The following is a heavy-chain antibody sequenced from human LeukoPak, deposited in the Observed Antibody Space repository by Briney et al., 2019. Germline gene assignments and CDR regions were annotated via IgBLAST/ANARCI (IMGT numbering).Heavy chain of an antibody. V-gene: IGHV4-61*05. J-gene: IGHJ4*02. CDR1: GGSISSSSYY. CDR3: ARGDDYGGKPDY. D-gene: IGHD4-23*01. Sequence: PSETLSLTCTVSGGSISSSSYYWGWIRQPPGKGLEWIGYIYYSGSTNYNPSLKSRVTISVDTSKNQFSLKLSSVTAADTAVYYCARGDDYGGKPDYWGQGTLVTVSS. CDR2: IYYSGST.